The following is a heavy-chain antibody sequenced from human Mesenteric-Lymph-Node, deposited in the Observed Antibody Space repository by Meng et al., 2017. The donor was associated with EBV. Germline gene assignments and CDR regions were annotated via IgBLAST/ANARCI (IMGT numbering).Heavy chain of an antibody. Sequence: QLLWSWVEVQNLGARGKFLCEMSGGPSSTYAINWVRQAPGLGLEWMGGIIPIFATPFYAQKFQGRLTITADKSTGTAYMDLSSLRSEDTAVYYCARDREEYCSGGSCYGPGYWGQGTLVTVSS. CDR1: GGPSSTYA. CDR3: ARDREEYCSGGSCYGPGY. J-gene: IGHJ4*02. CDR2: IIPIFATP. D-gene: IGHD2-15*01. V-gene: IGHV1-69*06.